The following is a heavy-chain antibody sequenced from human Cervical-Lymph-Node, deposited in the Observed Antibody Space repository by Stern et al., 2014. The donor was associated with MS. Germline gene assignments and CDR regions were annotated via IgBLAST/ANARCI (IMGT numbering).Heavy chain of an antibody. V-gene: IGHV1-69*01. Sequence: VQLVESGAEVKKPGSSVKVSCKSSGGSFNNYAVSWVRQAPGQGLEWMGGIIPIFGAPDYAWKFQGRVTITADEATSTAYLEFNSLRLEDTAVYYCATNTATTYWYFDLWGRGTLVTVSS. J-gene: IGHJ2*01. CDR3: ATNTATTYWYFDL. CDR2: IIPIFGAP. CDR1: GGSFNNYA. D-gene: IGHD4-17*01.